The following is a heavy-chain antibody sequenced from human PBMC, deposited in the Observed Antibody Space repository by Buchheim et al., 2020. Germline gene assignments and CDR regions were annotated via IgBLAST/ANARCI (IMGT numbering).Heavy chain of an antibody. D-gene: IGHD1-7*01. Sequence: QVQLQQWGAGLLKPSETLSLTCAVYGGSFSGYYWSWIRQPPGKGLEWIGEINHSGSTNYNPSLKSRVTISVDTSKNQFSLKLSSVTAADTAVYYCARSAQPTGTTGTNRDFDYWGQGTL. CDR1: GGSFSGYY. CDR2: INHSGST. J-gene: IGHJ4*02. CDR3: ARSAQPTGTTGTNRDFDY. V-gene: IGHV4-34*01.